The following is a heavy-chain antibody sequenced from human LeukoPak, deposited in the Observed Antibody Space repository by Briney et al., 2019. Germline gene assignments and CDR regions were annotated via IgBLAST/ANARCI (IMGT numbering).Heavy chain of an antibody. CDR1: GYRFTGYY. CDR3: ARCDEMGEYGSGRPYYYYGMDV. J-gene: IGHJ6*02. D-gene: IGHD3-10*01. V-gene: IGHV1-2*02. Sequence: ASVKVSCKASGYRFTGYYVHWVRQAPGQGLEYMGWIDPHRGETTYGQKFQGRVTMTRDTSISTAYMELSRLRSDDTAVYYCARCDEMGEYGSGRPYYYYGMDVWGQGTTVTVSS. CDR2: IDPHRGET.